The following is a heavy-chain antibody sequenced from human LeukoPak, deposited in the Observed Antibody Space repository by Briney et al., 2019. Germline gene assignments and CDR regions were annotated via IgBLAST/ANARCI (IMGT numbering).Heavy chain of an antibody. Sequence: ASVKVSCKACGYTFTGYYMHWVRQAPGQGLEWMGRINPNSGGTNYAQRFQGRVTMTRDTSISTAYMELSRLRSDDTAVYYCASNEGIAAPFDYWGQGTLVTVSS. J-gene: IGHJ4*02. CDR2: INPNSGGT. CDR3: ASNEGIAAPFDY. CDR1: GYTFTGYY. V-gene: IGHV1-2*06. D-gene: IGHD6-13*01.